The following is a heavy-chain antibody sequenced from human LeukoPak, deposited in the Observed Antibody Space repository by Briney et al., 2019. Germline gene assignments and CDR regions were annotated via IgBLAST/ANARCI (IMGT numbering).Heavy chain of an antibody. CDR1: GYTFTSYD. Sequence: ASAKVSCKASGYTFTSYDINWVRQATGQGLEWMGWMNPNSGNTGYAQKFQGRVTMTRNTSISTAYMELSSLRSEDTAVYYCARFSYYYGSGSYYRRETTFDPWGQGTLVTVSS. J-gene: IGHJ5*02. V-gene: IGHV1-8*01. CDR3: ARFSYYYGSGSYYRRETTFDP. D-gene: IGHD3-10*01. CDR2: MNPNSGNT.